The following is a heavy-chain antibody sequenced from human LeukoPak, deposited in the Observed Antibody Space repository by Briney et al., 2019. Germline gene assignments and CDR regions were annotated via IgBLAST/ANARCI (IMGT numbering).Heavy chain of an antibody. CDR1: GGSFSGYY. Sequence: SETLSLTCAVYGGSFSGYYCGWIRQPPGKGLEWIGSIYYSGSTNYNPSLKSRVTISVDTSKNQFSLKLSSVTAADTDVYYCARVRTAMADYWGQGNLVTVSS. CDR2: IYYSGST. D-gene: IGHD5-18*01. CDR3: ARVRTAMADY. J-gene: IGHJ4*02. V-gene: IGHV4-59*01.